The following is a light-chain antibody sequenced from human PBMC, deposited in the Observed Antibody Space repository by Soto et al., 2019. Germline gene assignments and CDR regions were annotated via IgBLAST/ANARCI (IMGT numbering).Light chain of an antibody. Sequence: QSALTQPASVSGSPGQSITISCTGTSSDVGAYNYVSWYQQHPGKAPKLMIYDVSNRPSGISDRFSVSKSGNTASLTISNLQADDEADYYCSSYTNSGTDVFGTGTKVTVL. CDR2: DVS. J-gene: IGLJ1*01. CDR3: SSYTNSGTDV. V-gene: IGLV2-14*01. CDR1: SSDVGAYNY.